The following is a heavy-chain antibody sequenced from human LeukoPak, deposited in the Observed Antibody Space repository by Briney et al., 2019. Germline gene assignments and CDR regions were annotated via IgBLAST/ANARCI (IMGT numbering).Heavy chain of an antibody. J-gene: IGHJ6*02. D-gene: IGHD1-26*01. CDR2: IYTNGRDT. CDR1: GFIFRSYG. Sequence: GGSLRLSCAASGFIFRSYGMNWVRQAPGKGLEWVSGIYTNGRDTRYADAVKGRFTISRDNSKNTLYLQMHSLRVEDTAVYYCAHLVWEYVGGLDVWGQGTTVTVSS. CDR3: AHLVWEYVGGLDV. V-gene: IGHV3-23*05.